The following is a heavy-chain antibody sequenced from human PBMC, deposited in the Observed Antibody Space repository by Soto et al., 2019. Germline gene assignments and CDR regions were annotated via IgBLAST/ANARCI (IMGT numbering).Heavy chain of an antibody. CDR2: ISSSSSTI. J-gene: IGHJ4*02. CDR3: ARDHCISISCYEG. V-gene: IGHV3-48*02. CDR1: GFTFSSYS. D-gene: IGHD2-2*01. Sequence: EVHLVESGGGLVQPGGSLRLSCAASGFTFSSYSMNWVRQAPGKGLEWVSYISSSSSTIYYADAEKGRFTISRDDARNSLYLKMNSLRDEDTAVYYCARDHCISISCYEGWGQGTLVTVSS.